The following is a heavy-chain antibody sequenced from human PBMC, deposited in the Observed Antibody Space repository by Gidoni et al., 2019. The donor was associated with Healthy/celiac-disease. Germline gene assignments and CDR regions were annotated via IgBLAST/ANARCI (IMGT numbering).Heavy chain of an antibody. Sequence: QVQLQESGPGLVKPSQTLSLTCTVSGGSIRSGGYYWSWIRPHPGKVLEWIGYIYYSGSTYYNPSLKSRVTISVDTSKNQFSLKLSSVTAADTAVYYCARAVGLEYYDSRGRFDYWGQGTLVTVSS. J-gene: IGHJ4*02. D-gene: IGHD3-22*01. CDR2: IYYSGST. CDR1: GGSIRSGGYY. V-gene: IGHV4-31*03. CDR3: ARAVGLEYYDSRGRFDY.